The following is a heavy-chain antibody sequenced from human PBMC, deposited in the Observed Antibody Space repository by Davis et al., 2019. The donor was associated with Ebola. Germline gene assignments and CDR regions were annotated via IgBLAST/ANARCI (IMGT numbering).Heavy chain of an antibody. J-gene: IGHJ4*02. CDR3: ARDFVTTVN. D-gene: IGHD4-17*01. CDR2: IYSGGSA. Sequence: GESLKISCAASGFLVSNNYINWVRQVPGKGMEWVAAIYSGGSAHYRDSVKGRFIISRDNSKNTVDLQMNSLRAEDTAVYYCARDFVTTVNWGQGTLVTVSS. CDR1: GFLVSNNY. V-gene: IGHV3-66*01.